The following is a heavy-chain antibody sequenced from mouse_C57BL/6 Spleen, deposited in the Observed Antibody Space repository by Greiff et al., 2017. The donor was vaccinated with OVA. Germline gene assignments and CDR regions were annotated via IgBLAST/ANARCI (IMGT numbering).Heavy chain of an antibody. CDR2: ISSGGSYT. CDR3: ARQNGYSLYYFDY. J-gene: IGHJ2*01. Sequence: DVMLVESGGDLVKPGGSLKLSCAASGFTFSSYGMSWVRQTPDKRLEWVATISSGGSYTYYPDSVKGRFTISRDNAKNTLYLQMSSLKSEDTAMYYCARQNGYSLYYFDYWGQGTTLTVSS. V-gene: IGHV5-6*02. D-gene: IGHD2-3*01. CDR1: GFTFSSYG.